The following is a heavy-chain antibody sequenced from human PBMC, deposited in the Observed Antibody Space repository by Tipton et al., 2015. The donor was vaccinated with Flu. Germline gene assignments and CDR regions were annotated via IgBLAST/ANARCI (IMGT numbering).Heavy chain of an antibody. CDR1: GFTFSNYW. Sequence: SLRLSCAASGFTFSNYWMSWVRQAPGMGLEWVANIKLDGSEKFYVDSVKGRFTISRDNAKNSLYLQMNSLRAEDTAVYYCVRPSRDGYDGDYWGQGALVTVSS. V-gene: IGHV3-7*01. CDR3: VRPSRDGYDGDY. J-gene: IGHJ4*02. D-gene: IGHD5-24*01. CDR2: IKLDGSEK.